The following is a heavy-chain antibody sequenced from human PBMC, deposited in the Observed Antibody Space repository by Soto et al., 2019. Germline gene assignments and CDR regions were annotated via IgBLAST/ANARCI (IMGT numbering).Heavy chain of an antibody. Sequence: QVQLVESGGGVVQPGTSLRLSCAAAGFTFSRFGMHWVRQAPGKGLEWVGVILNDGSNEKYADSVKGRFTISRDNSKNTLYLQMYSLRAEDTAVYYCARDDDFDDNGLDYWGQGTLVTVSS. CDR3: ARDDDFDDNGLDY. CDR1: GFTFSRFG. V-gene: IGHV3-33*01. J-gene: IGHJ4*02. D-gene: IGHD4-17*01. CDR2: ILNDGSNE.